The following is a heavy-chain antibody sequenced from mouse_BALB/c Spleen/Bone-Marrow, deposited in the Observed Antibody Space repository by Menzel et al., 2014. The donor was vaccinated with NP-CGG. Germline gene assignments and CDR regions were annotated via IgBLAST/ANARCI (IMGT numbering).Heavy chain of an antibody. Sequence: LMESGAELARPGASVKMSCNASGYTFTSYTMHWVKQRPGQGLEWIGYINPSSGYTNYNQKFKDKPTLTADKSSSTAYMQLSSLTSEDSAVYYCARERNWDSFAYWGQGTLVTVSA. CDR1: GYTFTSYT. CDR3: ARERNWDSFAY. V-gene: IGHV1-4*01. CDR2: INPSSGYT. D-gene: IGHD4-1*01. J-gene: IGHJ3*01.